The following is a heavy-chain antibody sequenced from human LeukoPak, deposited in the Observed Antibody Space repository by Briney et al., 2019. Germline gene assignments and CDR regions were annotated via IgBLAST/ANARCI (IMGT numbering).Heavy chain of an antibody. Sequence: SETLSLTCTVSGGSISSSNYYWGWIRQPPGKGLEWIGTIYYSGVTYYNPSLRTRVTISVDTSKKQFSLKLSSATAADTAVYYCARYYGSGTYYRHPFRYWGQGTLVTVSS. J-gene: IGHJ4*02. V-gene: IGHV4-39*01. CDR2: IYYSGVT. D-gene: IGHD3-10*01. CDR1: GGSISSSNYY. CDR3: ARYYGSGTYYRHPFRY.